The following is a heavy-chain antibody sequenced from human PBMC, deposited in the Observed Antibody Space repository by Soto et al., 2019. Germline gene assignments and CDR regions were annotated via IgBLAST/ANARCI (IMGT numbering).Heavy chain of an antibody. J-gene: IGHJ3*02. CDR3: AADSYIVVVPAAMLAFDI. D-gene: IGHD2-2*01. Sequence: GGSLRLSCAASGFTFSSYAMSWVRQAPGKGLEWVSAISGSGGSTYYADSVKGRFTISRDNSKNTLYLQMNSLRAEDTAVYYCAADSYIVVVPAAMLAFDIWGQGTMVTVSS. CDR1: GFTFSSYA. V-gene: IGHV3-23*01. CDR2: ISGSGGST.